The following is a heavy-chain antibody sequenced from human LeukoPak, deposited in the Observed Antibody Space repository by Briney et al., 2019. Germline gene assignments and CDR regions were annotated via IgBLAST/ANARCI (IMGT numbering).Heavy chain of an antibody. CDR3: ATDSHSPYSGSYTNWFDP. V-gene: IGHV1-24*01. J-gene: IGHJ5*02. D-gene: IGHD1-26*01. CDR1: GYTLTELS. Sequence: ASVKVPCKVSGYTLTELSMHWVRQAPGKGLEWMGGFDPEDGETIYAQKFQGRVTMTEDTSTDTAYMELRSLRSEDTAVYYCATDSHSPYSGSYTNWFDPWGQGTLVTVSS. CDR2: FDPEDGET.